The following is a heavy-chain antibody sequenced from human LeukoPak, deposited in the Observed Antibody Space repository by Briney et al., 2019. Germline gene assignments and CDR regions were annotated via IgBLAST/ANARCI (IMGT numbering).Heavy chain of an antibody. CDR1: GYTFTGYY. Sequence: GASVKVSCKASGYTFTGYYMHWVRQAPGQGLEWMGWINPNSGGTNYAQKFQGRVTMTRDTSISTAYMELSRLRSDDTAVYYCARDALGRYYGSGSYLPLDPWGQGTLVTVSS. J-gene: IGHJ5*02. CDR3: ARDALGRYYGSGSYLPLDP. D-gene: IGHD3-10*01. V-gene: IGHV1-2*02. CDR2: INPNSGGT.